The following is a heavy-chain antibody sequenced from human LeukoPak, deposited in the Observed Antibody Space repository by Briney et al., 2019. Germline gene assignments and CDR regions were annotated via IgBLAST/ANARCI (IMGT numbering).Heavy chain of an antibody. D-gene: IGHD6-13*01. CDR2: ISSSSSYI. V-gene: IGHV3-21*01. CDR1: GFSFNNFA. J-gene: IGHJ4*02. CDR3: ASESTGIAAAGSSGRLYYFDY. Sequence: GGSLRLSCVASGFSFNNFAMTWVRQAPGKGLEWVSSISSSSSYIYYADSVKGRFTISRDNAKNSLYLQMNSLRAEDTAVYYCASESTGIAAAGSSGRLYYFDYWGQGTLVTVSS.